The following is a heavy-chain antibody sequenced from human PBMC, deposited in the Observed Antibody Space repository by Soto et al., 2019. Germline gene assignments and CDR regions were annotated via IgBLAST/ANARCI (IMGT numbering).Heavy chain of an antibody. CDR2: ISASGGST. V-gene: IGHV3-23*01. J-gene: IGHJ6*02. CDR1: GFTFSTYA. Sequence: DVQLLESGGGLVQPGGSLRLSCAASGFTFSTYAMSWVRQAPGKGLEWVSVISASGGSTFYADSVKGRFTVSRDNSRNTLYLQVTSLRVEDTAVYYCAKDLRTSTNYNYGMDVWGQGTTVTVSS. CDR3: AKDLRTSTNYNYGMDV.